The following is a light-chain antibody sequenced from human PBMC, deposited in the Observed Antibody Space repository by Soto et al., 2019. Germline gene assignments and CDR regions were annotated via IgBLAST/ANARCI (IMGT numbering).Light chain of an antibody. J-gene: IGKJ1*01. CDR1: QSISNW. Sequence: DIQMTQSPSTLSASVGARVPITCRASQSISNWLAWYQQKPGKAPNLLIYDASSLESGVPSRFSGSGSGTEFTLTISSLQPDDFATYYCQQYNSYWTFGQGTKVDIK. CDR2: DAS. CDR3: QQYNSYWT. V-gene: IGKV1-5*01.